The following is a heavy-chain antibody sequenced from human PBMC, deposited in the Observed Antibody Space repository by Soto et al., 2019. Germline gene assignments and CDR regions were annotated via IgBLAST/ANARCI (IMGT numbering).Heavy chain of an antibody. CDR2: INAGNGNT. CDR1: GYTFTNYA. V-gene: IGHV1-3*01. D-gene: IGHD3-22*01. Sequence: ASVKVSCKASGYTFTNYAMHWVRQAPGQRLEWMGWINAGNGNTKYSQKFQGRVTITRDTSASTAYMELSSLRSEDTALYYCAKEYDSSGYYPDYWGQGTLVTVSS. J-gene: IGHJ4*02. CDR3: AKEYDSSGYYPDY.